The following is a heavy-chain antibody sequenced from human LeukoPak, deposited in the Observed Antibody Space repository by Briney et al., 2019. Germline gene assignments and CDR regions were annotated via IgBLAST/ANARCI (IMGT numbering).Heavy chain of an antibody. CDR3: ARTILPALDY. D-gene: IGHD2-2*01. V-gene: IGHV3-30*19. Sequence: PGGSLRLSCAASGFTFSTYGMHWVRQAPGKGLEWVAFIDYGGSYKYYADSAKGRSTISRDNSRNTLYLQMNSLRVEDTAVNCCARTILPALDYWGQGTLVTVSS. CDR1: GFTFSTYG. CDR2: IDYGGSYK. J-gene: IGHJ4*02.